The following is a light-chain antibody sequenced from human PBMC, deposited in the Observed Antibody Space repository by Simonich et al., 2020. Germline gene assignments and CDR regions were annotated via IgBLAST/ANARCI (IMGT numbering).Light chain of an antibody. J-gene: IGLJ3*02. CDR1: SSHVGGYNY. V-gene: IGLV2-14*03. CDR3: SSYTSSSRV. CDR2: YVS. Sequence: QSALTQPASVSGSPGQSITISCTGTSSHVGGYNYVSWYQQHPGKAPKLMIHYVSHRPSGVSNRFSGSKSGNTASLTISGLQAEDEADYYCSSYTSSSRVFGGGTKLTVL.